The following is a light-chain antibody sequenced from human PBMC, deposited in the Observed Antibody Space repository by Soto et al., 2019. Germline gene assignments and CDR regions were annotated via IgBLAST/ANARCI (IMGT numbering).Light chain of an antibody. J-gene: IGKJ4*01. CDR1: QSVSTH. V-gene: IGKV3-11*01. Sequence: EIVLTQSPATLSLSPGARTTLSCRASQSVSTHLAWYQQKPDQAPRLLIYDASNRSTGIPARFSGSGSGTDFTLTISRLEPEDCAVYYCQQRSDWPLTFGGGTKVEIK. CDR2: DAS. CDR3: QQRSDWPLT.